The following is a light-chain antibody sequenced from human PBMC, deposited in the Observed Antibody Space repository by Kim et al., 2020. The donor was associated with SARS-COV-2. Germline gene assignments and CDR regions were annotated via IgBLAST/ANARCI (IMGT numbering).Light chain of an antibody. J-gene: IGKJ1*01. CDR1: QSVSSK. Sequence: EIVMTQSPATLSVSPGERVTLSCRASQSVSSKLAWYQQKPGQAPRLLIYDASTRATGIPARFSGSGSGAEFTLTISSLQSEDFAVYYCQQYNNRPETFGQGTKVDIK. CDR2: DAS. V-gene: IGKV3-15*01. CDR3: QQYNNRPET.